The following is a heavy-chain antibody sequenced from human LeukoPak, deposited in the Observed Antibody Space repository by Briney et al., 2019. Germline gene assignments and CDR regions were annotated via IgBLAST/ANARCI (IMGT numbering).Heavy chain of an antibody. CDR2: MNPNSGNT. V-gene: IGHV1-8*01. Sequence: GASVTVSCKASGYTFTSYDINWVRQATGQGLEWMGWMNPNSGNTGYAQKFQGRVTMTRNTSISTTYMELSSLRSEDTAVYYCVLRITIFGVGEQFDPWGQGTLVTVSS. CDR3: VLRITIFGVGEQFDP. J-gene: IGHJ5*02. CDR1: GYTFTSYD. D-gene: IGHD3-3*01.